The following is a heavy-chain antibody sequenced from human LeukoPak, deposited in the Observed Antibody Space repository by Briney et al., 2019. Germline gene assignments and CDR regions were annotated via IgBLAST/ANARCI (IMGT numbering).Heavy chain of an antibody. V-gene: IGHV3-66*01. CDR1: GFTVSSNY. CDR3: ARASNSSSWYYYYHYMDV. J-gene: IGHJ6*03. CDR2: IYSGGST. Sequence: GGSLRLSCAASGFTVSSNYMSWVRQAPGKGLEWVSVIYSGGSTYYADSVKGRFTISRDNSKNTLYLQMNSLRAEDTAVYYCARASNSSSWYYYYHYMDVWGKGTTVTISS. D-gene: IGHD6-13*01.